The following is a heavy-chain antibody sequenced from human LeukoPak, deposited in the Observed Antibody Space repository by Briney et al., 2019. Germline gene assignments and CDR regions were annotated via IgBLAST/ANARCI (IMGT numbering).Heavy chain of an antibody. D-gene: IGHD3-10*01. CDR3: AITPAGSGSHHYYYMDV. CDR2: IYHSGST. J-gene: IGHJ6*03. Sequence: SETLSLTCAVSGHSISSGYYWGWIRQPPGKGLEWIGSIYHSGSTYYNPSLKSRVTISVDTSKNQFSLKLSSVTAADTAVYYCAITPAGSGSHHYYYMDVWGKGTTVTVSS. CDR1: GHSISSGYY. V-gene: IGHV4-38-2*01.